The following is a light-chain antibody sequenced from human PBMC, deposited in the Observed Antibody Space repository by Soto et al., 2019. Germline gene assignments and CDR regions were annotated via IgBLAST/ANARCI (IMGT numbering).Light chain of an antibody. CDR2: WAS. J-gene: IGKJ4*01. CDR3: QQYYITPPTT. V-gene: IGKV4-1*01. CDR1: QSVLYSSNNKNY. Sequence: DIVMTQSPDSLAVSLGERATINCKSSQSVLYSSNNKNYLAWYQQKPGQPPKLLIYWASTRESVVPDRFSGSGSGTDFTLTISSLQAEDVAVYYCQQYYITPPTTFGGGTKVEIK.